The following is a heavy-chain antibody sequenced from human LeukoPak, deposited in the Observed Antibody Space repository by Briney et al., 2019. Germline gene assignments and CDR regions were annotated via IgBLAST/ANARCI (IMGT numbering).Heavy chain of an antibody. CDR2: IYGDGSFT. CDR3: AKDRGYSLVDY. J-gene: IGHJ4*02. Sequence: GGSLRLSCAASGFTFSNFWMHWVRQAPGKGLVWVALIYGDGSFTRYADSVKGRFTISRDNSKNTLYLQMNSLRAEDTAVYYCAKDRGYSLVDYWGQGTLVTVSS. D-gene: IGHD5-18*01. CDR1: GFTFSNFW. V-gene: IGHV3-74*01.